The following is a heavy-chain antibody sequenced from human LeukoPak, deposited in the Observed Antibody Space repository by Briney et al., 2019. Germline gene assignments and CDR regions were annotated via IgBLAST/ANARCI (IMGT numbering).Heavy chain of an antibody. CDR3: VRVTTGSDYMDV. J-gene: IGHJ6*03. CDR2: IKQEGTEK. D-gene: IGHD4-11*01. Sequence: LTGGSLRLSCAPSGFTFSTHAMHWVRQAPGKGLEWVANIKQEGTEKYYVDSVKGRFTISRDNAKNSLYLQMNSLRAEDTAIYYCVRVTTGSDYMDVWGNGTTVTVSS. CDR1: GFTFSTHA. V-gene: IGHV3-7*04.